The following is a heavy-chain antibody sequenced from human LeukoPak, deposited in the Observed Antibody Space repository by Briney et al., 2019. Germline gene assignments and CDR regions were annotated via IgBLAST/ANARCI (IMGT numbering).Heavy chain of an antibody. CDR2: LYYSGST. J-gene: IGHJ5*02. Sequence: SETLSLTCTVSGGSISSGSYYWGWIRQPPGKGLEWIGSLYYSGSTYYNSSLKSRVTISVDTSKNQFSLKLSSVTAADTAVYYCARAPFYYDSSGYQNWFDPWGQGTLVTVSS. D-gene: IGHD3-22*01. CDR3: ARAPFYYDSSGYQNWFDP. V-gene: IGHV4-39*07. CDR1: GGSISSGSYY.